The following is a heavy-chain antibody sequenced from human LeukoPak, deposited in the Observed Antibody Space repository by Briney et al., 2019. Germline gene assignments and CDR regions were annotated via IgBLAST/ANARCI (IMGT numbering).Heavy chain of an antibody. J-gene: IGHJ4*02. D-gene: IGHD2-15*01. CDR1: GGSFSGYY. CDR2: INHSGST. V-gene: IGHV4-34*01. Sequence: SETLSLTCAVYGGSFSGYYWSWIRQPPGKGLEWIGEINHSGSTNYNPSLKSRVTISVDTSKNQFSLKLSSVTAADTAVYYCARHHRSGGRGDYWGQGTLVTVST. CDR3: ARHHRSGGRGDY.